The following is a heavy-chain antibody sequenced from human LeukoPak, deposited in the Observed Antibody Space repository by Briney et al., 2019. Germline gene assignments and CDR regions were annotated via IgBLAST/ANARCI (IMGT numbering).Heavy chain of an antibody. V-gene: IGHV3-23*01. D-gene: IGHD5-24*01. Sequence: GGSLRLSCAASGFTFSSNVMSWVRQAPGKGLEWVSAIAGSGDSTYYADSVKGRFTISRDNSKNTLYLQMNSLRAEDTAVYYCAKNRDGYHAFDIWGQGTMVTVSS. J-gene: IGHJ3*02. CDR1: GFTFSSNV. CDR3: AKNRDGYHAFDI. CDR2: IAGSGDST.